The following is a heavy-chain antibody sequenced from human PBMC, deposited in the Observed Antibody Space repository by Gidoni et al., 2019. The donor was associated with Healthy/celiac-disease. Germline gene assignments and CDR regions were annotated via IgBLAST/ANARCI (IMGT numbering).Heavy chain of an antibody. V-gene: IGHV3-66*01. CDR3: ARDRYYYGSGSYSDYFDY. CDR1: GFTVSSNY. J-gene: IGHJ4*02. CDR2: IYSGGST. Sequence: EVQLVASGGGLVQPGGSLRLSCAASGFTVSSNYMRWVRQAPGNGLEWVSVIYSGGSTYYADSVKGRFTISRDNSKNTLYLQMNSLRAEDTAVYYCARDRYYYGSGSYSDYFDYWGQGTLVTVSS. D-gene: IGHD3-10*01.